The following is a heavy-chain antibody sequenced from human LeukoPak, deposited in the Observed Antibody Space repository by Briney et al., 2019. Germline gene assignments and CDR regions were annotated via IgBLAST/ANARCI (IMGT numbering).Heavy chain of an antibody. V-gene: IGHV4-34*01. CDR1: GGSFSGYY. D-gene: IGHD3-10*01. J-gene: IGHJ4*02. CDR3: ARGFGPRYYYGSGTDY. Sequence: SETLSLTCAVYGGSFSGYYWSWIRQPPGKGLEWIGEINHSGSTNYNPSLKSRVTISVDTSKNQFSLKPSSVTAADTAVYYCARGFGPRYYYGSGTDYWGQGTLVTVSS. CDR2: INHSGST.